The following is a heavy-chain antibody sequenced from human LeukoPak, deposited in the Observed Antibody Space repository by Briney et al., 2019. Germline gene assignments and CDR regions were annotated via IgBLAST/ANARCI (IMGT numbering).Heavy chain of an antibody. J-gene: IGHJ4*02. CDR2: IIPIFGTA. D-gene: IGHD3-22*01. V-gene: IGHV1-69*05. Sequence: SVKVSCKASGYTFTGYYMHWVRQAPGQGLEWMGRIIPIFGTANYAQKFQGRVTITTDESTSTAYMELSSLRSEDTAVYYCARDRTVGYYDSSGYLDYWGQGTLVTVSS. CDR3: ARDRTVGYYDSSGYLDY. CDR1: GYTFTGYY.